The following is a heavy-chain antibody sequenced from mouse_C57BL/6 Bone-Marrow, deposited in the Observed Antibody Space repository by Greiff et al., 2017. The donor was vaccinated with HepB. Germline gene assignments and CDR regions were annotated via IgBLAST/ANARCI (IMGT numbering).Heavy chain of an antibody. Sequence: EVKLMESGPVLVKPGASVKMSCKASGYTFTDYYMNWVKQSHGKSLEWIGVINPYNGGTSYNQKFKGKATLTVDKSSSTAYMELNSLTSEDSAVYYCARWATYGSSYDYWGQGTTLTVSS. D-gene: IGHD1-1*01. CDR1: GYTFTDYY. CDR2: INPYNGGT. J-gene: IGHJ2*01. CDR3: ARWATYGSSYDY. V-gene: IGHV1-19*01.